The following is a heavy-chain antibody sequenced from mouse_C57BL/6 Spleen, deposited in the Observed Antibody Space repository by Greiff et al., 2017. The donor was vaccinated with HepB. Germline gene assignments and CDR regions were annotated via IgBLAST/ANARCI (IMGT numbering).Heavy chain of an antibody. CDR1: GYTFTSYW. J-gene: IGHJ4*01. D-gene: IGHD1-2*01. V-gene: IGHV1-53*01. CDR3: ARGPTAKNAMDY. Sequence: QVQLQQPGTELVKPGASVKLSCKASGYTFTSYWMHWVKQRPGQGLEWIGNINPSNGGTNYNEKFKSKATLTVDKSSSTAYMKLSSLTSEDSAVDYCARGPTAKNAMDYWGQGTSVTVSS. CDR2: INPSNGGT.